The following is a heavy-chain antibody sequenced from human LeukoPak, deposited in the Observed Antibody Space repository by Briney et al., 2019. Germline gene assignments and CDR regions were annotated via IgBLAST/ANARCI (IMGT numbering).Heavy chain of an antibody. Sequence: GGSLRLSCAASGFTFRRYGMSWVRQAPGKGLEWVANIKQDGSEKYYVDSVKGRFTISRDNAKNSLYLQMNSLRAEDTAVYYCARPKEVVTASDAFDIWGQGTMVTVSS. CDR3: ARPKEVVTASDAFDI. J-gene: IGHJ3*02. D-gene: IGHD2-21*02. CDR2: IKQDGSEK. CDR1: GFTFRRYG. V-gene: IGHV3-7*01.